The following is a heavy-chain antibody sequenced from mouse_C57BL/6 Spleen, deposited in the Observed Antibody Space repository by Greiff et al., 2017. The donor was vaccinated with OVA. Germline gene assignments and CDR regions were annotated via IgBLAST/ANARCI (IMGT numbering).Heavy chain of an antibody. CDR1: GYTFTDYN. J-gene: IGHJ3*01. CDR3: AREGYSNHEGIWFAY. CDR2: INPNNGGT. V-gene: IGHV1-22*01. D-gene: IGHD2-5*01. Sequence: EVKVVESGPELVKPGASVKMSCKASGYTFTDYNMHWVKQSHGKSLEWIGYINPNNGGTSYNQKFKGKATLTVNKSSSTAYMELRSLTSEDSAVYYCAREGYSNHEGIWFAYWGQGTLVTVSA.